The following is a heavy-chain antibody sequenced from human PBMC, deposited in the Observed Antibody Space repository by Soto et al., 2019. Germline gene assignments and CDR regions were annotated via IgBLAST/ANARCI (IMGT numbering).Heavy chain of an antibody. Sequence: KSSETLSLTCTVSGGSISSGGYYWSWIRQHPGKGLEWIGYIYYSGSTYYNPSLKSRVTISVDTSKNQFSLKLSSVTAADTAVYYCARDSGSGYSSSWYRRRAYPDAFDIWGQGTMVTVSS. V-gene: IGHV4-31*03. CDR2: IYYSGST. CDR1: GGSISSGGYY. CDR3: ARDSGSGYSSSWYRRRAYPDAFDI. D-gene: IGHD6-13*01. J-gene: IGHJ3*02.